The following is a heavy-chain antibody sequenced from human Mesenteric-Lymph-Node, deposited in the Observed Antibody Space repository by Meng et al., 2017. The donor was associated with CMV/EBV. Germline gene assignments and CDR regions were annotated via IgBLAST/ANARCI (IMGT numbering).Heavy chain of an antibody. CDR2: INYSGST. CDR1: GGSISSSSYY. CDR3: ARPHYYGSASSPWFDP. J-gene: IGHJ5*02. D-gene: IGHD3-10*01. V-gene: IGHV4-39*01. Sequence: QLQLQESGPGLVKPSETLSLTCTVSGGSISSSSYYWGWIRQPPGKGLEWIGSINYSGSTYYNPSLKSRVTISVDTSKNQFSLKLSSVTAADTAVYYCARPHYYGSASSPWFDPWGQGTLVTVSS.